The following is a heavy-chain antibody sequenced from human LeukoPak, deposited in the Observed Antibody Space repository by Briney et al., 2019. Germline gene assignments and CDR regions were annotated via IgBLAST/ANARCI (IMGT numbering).Heavy chain of an antibody. CDR3: AREMITFGGADAFDL. J-gene: IGHJ3*01. V-gene: IGHV4-4*02. D-gene: IGHD3-16*01. CDR1: GGSISSSNW. Sequence: SGTLSLTCAVSGGSISSSNWWSWVRQPPGKGLEWIEEIHHSGSTNYNPSLKSRVTISVDKSKNQFSLKLSSVTAADTAVYYCAREMITFGGADAFDLWGPGTMVTVSS. CDR2: IHHSGST.